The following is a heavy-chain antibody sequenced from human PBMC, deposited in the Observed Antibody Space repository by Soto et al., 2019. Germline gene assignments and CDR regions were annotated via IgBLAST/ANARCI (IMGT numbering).Heavy chain of an antibody. V-gene: IGHV3-53*01. CDR2: IYSDGRT. Sequence: EVQVVESGGGFIQPGGSLRLSCAASGFTVSSNYMTWVRQAPGKGLGWVSVIYSDGRTYYADSVKGRFTMSRDNYKNTVYLQMNSVRAEDTAVYYCARGYNWFDPWVEGTLVTVSS. CDR3: ARGYNWFDP. CDR1: GFTVSSNY. J-gene: IGHJ5*02.